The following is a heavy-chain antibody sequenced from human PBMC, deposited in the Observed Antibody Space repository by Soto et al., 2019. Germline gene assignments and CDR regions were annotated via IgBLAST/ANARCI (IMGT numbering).Heavy chain of an antibody. J-gene: IGHJ1*01. D-gene: IGHD5-12*01. CDR3: ASSSPSEVATPKYFQH. V-gene: IGHV4-34*01. CDR1: GGSFSGYY. CDR2: INHSGST. Sequence: SETLSLTCAVYGGSFSGYYWSWIRQPPGKGLEWIGEINHSGSTNYNPSLKSRVTISVDTSKNQFSLKLSSVTAADTAVYYCASSSPSEVATPKYFQHWGQGTLVTVSS.